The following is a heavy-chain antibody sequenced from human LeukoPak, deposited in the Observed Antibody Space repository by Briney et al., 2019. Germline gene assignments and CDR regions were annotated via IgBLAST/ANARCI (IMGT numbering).Heavy chain of an antibody. Sequence: GGSVRLSCAASGFTFNINWMHWVRQGPGKGLVWVSRINSDGSSTRYADSVKGRFTISRDNAKNTLYLQMNSLRAEDTAVYYCASVLGAVTGWFDYWGQGTLVSVSS. CDR3: ASVLGAVTGWFDY. CDR1: GFTFNINW. D-gene: IGHD1-20*01. CDR2: INSDGSST. V-gene: IGHV3-74*01. J-gene: IGHJ4*02.